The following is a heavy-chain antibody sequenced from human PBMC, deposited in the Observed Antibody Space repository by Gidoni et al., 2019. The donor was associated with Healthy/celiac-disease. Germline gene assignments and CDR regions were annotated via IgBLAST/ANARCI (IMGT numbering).Heavy chain of an antibody. Sequence: QVQLVQSGAEVKKPGASVKVSCKASGYTFTSYYMHWVRQAPGQGLEWMGIINPSGGSTSYAQKFQGRVTMTRDTSTSTVYMELSSLRSEDTAVYYCARFPFSVHHYYYGMDVWGQGTTVTVSS. CDR2: INPSGGST. CDR3: ARFPFSVHHYYYGMDV. CDR1: GYTFTSYY. J-gene: IGHJ6*02. D-gene: IGHD3-10*01. V-gene: IGHV1-46*01.